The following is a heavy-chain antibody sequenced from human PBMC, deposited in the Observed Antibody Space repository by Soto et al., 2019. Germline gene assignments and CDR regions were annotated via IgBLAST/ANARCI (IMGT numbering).Heavy chain of an antibody. CDR2: ISGSRGST. CDR3: AKRWGNRFLEPRDYFDY. CDR1: GFTFSSYA. J-gene: IGHJ4*02. Sequence: PGGSLRLSCAASGFTFSSYAMSWVRQAPGKGLEWVSTISGSRGSTYYADSVKGRFTISRDNSKNTLYLQMNSLRAEDTAVYYCAKRWGNRFLEPRDYFDYWGQGT. V-gene: IGHV3-23*01. D-gene: IGHD3-3*01.